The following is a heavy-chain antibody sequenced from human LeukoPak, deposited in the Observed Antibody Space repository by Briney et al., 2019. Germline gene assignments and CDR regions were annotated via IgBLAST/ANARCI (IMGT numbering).Heavy chain of an antibody. CDR2: IRYHGNDA. CDR3: AKGAAGTALDS. CDR1: GFTFSRFD. J-gene: IGHJ4*02. Sequence: PGGSLRLSCAASGFTFSRFDMHWVRQAPGQGLEWVALIRYHGNDAYYADSVKGRFTISRDNPNNTLYFQMNSLRPEDTAVYYCAKGAAGTALDSWGQGTLVTVSS. V-gene: IGHV3-30*02. D-gene: IGHD5-18*01.